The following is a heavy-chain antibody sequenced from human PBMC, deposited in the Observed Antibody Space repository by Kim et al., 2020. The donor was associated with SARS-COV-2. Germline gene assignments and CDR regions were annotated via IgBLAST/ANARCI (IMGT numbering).Heavy chain of an antibody. CDR2: INPNSGGT. CDR1: GYTFTGYY. J-gene: IGHJ6*02. Sequence: ASVKVSCKASGYTFTGYYMHSVRQAPGQGLEWMGWINPNSGGTNYAQKFQGRVTMTRDTSISTAYMELSRLRSDDTAVYYCARLVTRIAAAGYYYYYGMDVWGQGTTVTVSS. CDR3: ARLVTRIAAAGYYYYYGMDV. V-gene: IGHV1-2*02. D-gene: IGHD6-13*01.